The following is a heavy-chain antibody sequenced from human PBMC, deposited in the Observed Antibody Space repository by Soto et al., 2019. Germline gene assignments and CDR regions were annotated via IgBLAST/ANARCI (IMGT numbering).Heavy chain of an antibody. J-gene: IGHJ6*02. CDR1: GGTFSSYA. Sequence: QVQLVQSGAEVKKPGSSVKVSCKASGGTFSSYAISWVRQAPGQGLEWMGGIIPIFGTANYAQKFQGRVTITADESTSTAYMALGSLRSEDTAVYYCARGYYGSGRYYYYGMDVWGQGTTVTVSS. D-gene: IGHD3-10*01. V-gene: IGHV1-69*01. CDR3: ARGYYGSGRYYYYGMDV. CDR2: IIPIFGTA.